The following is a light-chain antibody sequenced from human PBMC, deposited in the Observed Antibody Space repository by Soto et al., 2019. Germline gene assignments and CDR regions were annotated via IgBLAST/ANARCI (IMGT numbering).Light chain of an antibody. CDR2: GAS. J-gene: IGKJ4*01. V-gene: IGKV3-15*01. CDR1: QSVSSN. Sequence: EIVMPQSPATLSVSPGERATLSCRASQSVSSNLAWYQQKPGQAPRVLIYGASTRATGIPARFSCSGSGTEFTLTISSLQSEDFAVEYCQQYNNWPAPFGGGTKVEIK. CDR3: QQYNNWPAP.